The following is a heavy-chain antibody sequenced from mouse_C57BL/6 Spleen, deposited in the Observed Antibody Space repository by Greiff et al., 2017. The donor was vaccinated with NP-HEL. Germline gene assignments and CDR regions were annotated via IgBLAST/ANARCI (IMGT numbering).Heavy chain of an antibody. CDR1: GFNIKDDY. Sequence: VTLKESGAELVRPGASVKLSCTASGFNIKDDYMHWVKQRPEQGLEWIGWIDPENGDTEYASKFQGKATITADTSSNTAYLQLSSLTSEDTAVYYCTTLLRGFDYWGQGTTLTVSS. CDR3: TTLLRGFDY. J-gene: IGHJ2*01. D-gene: IGHD1-1*01. V-gene: IGHV14-4*01. CDR2: IDPENGDT.